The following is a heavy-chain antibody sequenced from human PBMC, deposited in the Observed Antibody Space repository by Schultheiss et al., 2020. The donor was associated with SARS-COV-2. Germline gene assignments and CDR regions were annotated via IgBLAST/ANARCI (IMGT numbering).Heavy chain of an antibody. CDR2: INSDGSST. CDR1: GFTFSSYW. D-gene: IGHD2-2*01. V-gene: IGHV3-74*01. J-gene: IGHJ4*02. Sequence: GGSLRLSCAASGFTFSSYWMLWVRQAPGKGLVWVSRINSDGSSTTYADSVKGRFIISRDNAKNTLYLQMNSLRAEDTAVYYCARSLGKVPAAMNDYWGQGTLVTVSS. CDR3: ARSLGKVPAAMNDY.